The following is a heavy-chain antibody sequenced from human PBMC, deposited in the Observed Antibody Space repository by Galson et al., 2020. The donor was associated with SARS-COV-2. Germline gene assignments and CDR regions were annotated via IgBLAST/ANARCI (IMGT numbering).Heavy chain of an antibody. Sequence: ASVKVYCKASGYTFTGYYMHWVRQAPGQGLEWMGWINPNSGGTTYAQKFQDWVTMTRDTSISTAYMELSRLRSDDTAVYYCARDNDHNAFDIWGQGTMVTVSS. CDR2: INPNSGGT. J-gene: IGHJ3*02. D-gene: IGHD1-1*01. CDR1: GYTFTGYY. V-gene: IGHV1-2*04. CDR3: ARDNDHNAFDI.